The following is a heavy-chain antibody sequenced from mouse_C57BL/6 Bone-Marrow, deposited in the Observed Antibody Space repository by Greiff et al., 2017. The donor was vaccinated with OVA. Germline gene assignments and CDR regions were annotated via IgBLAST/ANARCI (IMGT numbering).Heavy chain of an antibody. CDR1: GYTFTDYN. V-gene: IGHV1-18*01. CDR2: INPNNGGT. J-gene: IGHJ2*01. Sequence: VQLQQSDAELVKPGASVKIPCKASGYTFTDYNMDWVKQSHGKSLEWIGDINPNNGGTIYNQKFKGKATLTVDKSSSTAYMELRSLTSEDTAVYYCARPYGSSYPYYFDYWGQGTTLTVSS. CDR3: ARPYGSSYPYYFDY. D-gene: IGHD1-1*01.